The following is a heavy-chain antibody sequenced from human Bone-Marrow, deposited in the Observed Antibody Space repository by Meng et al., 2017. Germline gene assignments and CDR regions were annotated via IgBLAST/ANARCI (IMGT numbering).Heavy chain of an antibody. CDR3: ASFPPPGKQWLVTDY. Sequence: QVQLQQWGAGLLKPSETLSLTCAVYGGSFSGYYWGWIRQPPGKGLEWIGEIYHSGSTNYNPSLKSRVTISVDKSKNQSSLKLSSVTAADTAVYYCASFPPPGKQWLVTDYWGQGTLVTVSS. D-gene: IGHD6-19*01. CDR1: GGSFSGYY. CDR2: IYHSGST. J-gene: IGHJ4*02. V-gene: IGHV4-34*01.